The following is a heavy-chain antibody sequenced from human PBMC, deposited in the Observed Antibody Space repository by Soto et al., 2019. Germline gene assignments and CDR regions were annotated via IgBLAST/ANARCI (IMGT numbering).Heavy chain of an antibody. J-gene: IGHJ4*02. CDR1: GGSVSSGSYY. V-gene: IGHV4-61*01. CDR3: ARGYSTVPFDY. Sequence: SLTCTVSGGSVSSGSYYWSWIRQPPGKGLEWIGYIYYSGSTNYNPSLKSRVTISVDTSKNQFSLKLSSVTAADTAVYYCARGYSTVPFDYWGQGTLVTVSS. D-gene: IGHD4-17*01. CDR2: IYYSGST.